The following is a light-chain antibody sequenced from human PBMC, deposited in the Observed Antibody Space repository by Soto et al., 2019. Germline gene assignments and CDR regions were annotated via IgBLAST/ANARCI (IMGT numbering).Light chain of an antibody. CDR1: SGHSNYA. V-gene: IGLV4-69*01. CDR2: VYNDGSH. J-gene: IGLJ2*01. CDR3: QTWGPGLVV. Sequence: QPVLTQSPSASASLGASVKLTCTLRSGHSNYAITWHQQQPERGPRYLMKVYNDGSHSRGAGIPDRFSGSSSGAERSLNITSLQPGDEADYYCQTWGPGLVVFGGGTKLTVL.